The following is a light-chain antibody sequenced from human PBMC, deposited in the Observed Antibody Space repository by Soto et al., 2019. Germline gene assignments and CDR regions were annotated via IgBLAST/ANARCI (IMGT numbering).Light chain of an antibody. CDR3: QSYDSSLDASYV. CDR1: SSNIGAGYD. Sequence: QSVLTQPPSVSGAPGQRVTISCTGSSSNIGAGYDVHWYQHRPGTAPRLLIFGNNRRPSGVPVPDRFSGSKSGTSASLAIPGLQAEDECDYYCQSYDSSLDASYVFGTGTKVTVL. J-gene: IGLJ1*01. CDR2: GNN. V-gene: IGLV1-40*01.